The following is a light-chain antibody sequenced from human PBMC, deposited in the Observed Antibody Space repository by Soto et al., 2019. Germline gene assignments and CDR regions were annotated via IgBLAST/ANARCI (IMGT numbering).Light chain of an antibody. Sequence: QSVLTQPASVSGSPGQSITISCTGTSSDIGGYNSVSWYQQHPGKAPKLMIYDVNNRPSGVSNRFSGSKSGNTASLTISGLQTEDEADYYCSSYTRSTTKVFGGGTQLTVL. CDR1: SSDIGGYNS. V-gene: IGLV2-14*01. J-gene: IGLJ2*01. CDR2: DVN. CDR3: SSYTRSTTKV.